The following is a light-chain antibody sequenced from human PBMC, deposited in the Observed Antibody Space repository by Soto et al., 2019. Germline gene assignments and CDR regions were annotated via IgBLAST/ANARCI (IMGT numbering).Light chain of an antibody. CDR1: QSISSW. J-gene: IGKJ2*01. V-gene: IGKV1-5*03. CDR2: KAS. Sequence: DIQMTQSPSTLSASVADRVTITCRASQSISSWLAWYQQKPGKAPKLLIYKASSLESGVPSRFSGSGSGTEFTLTISSLQPDDFATYYRQQYNSHSSYTFGQGTNLEI. CDR3: QQYNSHSSYT.